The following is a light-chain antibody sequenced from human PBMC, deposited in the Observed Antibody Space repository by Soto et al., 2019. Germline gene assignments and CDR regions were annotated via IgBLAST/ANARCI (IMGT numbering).Light chain of an antibody. J-gene: IGLJ3*02. CDR1: SSAVGTFRL. Sequence: QSVLTQPASVSGSPGQSITISCTGSSSAVGTFRLVSWYQHHPGKVPKLIIYEGSKRPSGVSNRFSGSEPGTTASLTISGLQAEDEVDYYCTSYTNRGGLCVFGGGTKVTVL. V-gene: IGLV2-14*02. CDR3: TSYTNRGGLCV. CDR2: EGS.